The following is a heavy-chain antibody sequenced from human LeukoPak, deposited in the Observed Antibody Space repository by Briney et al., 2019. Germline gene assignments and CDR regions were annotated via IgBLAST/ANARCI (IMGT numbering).Heavy chain of an antibody. CDR2: IRNDGSNE. CDR3: AKDTSYCSRTSCYILHFDY. D-gene: IGHD2-2*02. V-gene: IGHV3-30*02. J-gene: IGHJ4*02. CDR1: GFTFSSYG. Sequence: PGGSLRLSCAASGFTFSSYGVHWVRQAPGKGPEWVAFIRNDGSNEYYADSVKGRFTISRDNSKNTLYLQMNSLRAEDTAVYYCAKDTSYCSRTSCYILHFDYWGQGTLVTVSS.